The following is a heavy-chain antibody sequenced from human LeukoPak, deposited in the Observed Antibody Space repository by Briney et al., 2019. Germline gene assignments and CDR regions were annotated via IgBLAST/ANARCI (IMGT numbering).Heavy chain of an antibody. CDR2: IYYRGST. V-gene: IGHV4-59*08. CDR1: GGSVSSYY. J-gene: IGHJ4*02. D-gene: IGHD5-24*01. Sequence: SETLSLTCSVSGGSVSSYYWSWIRQPPGKGLEWIGYIYYRGSTNYNPSLKSRVTISIDTSNNQFSLKLNSVTAADTAVYYCARCYGYNRIDYWGQGTLVTVSS. CDR3: ARCYGYNRIDY.